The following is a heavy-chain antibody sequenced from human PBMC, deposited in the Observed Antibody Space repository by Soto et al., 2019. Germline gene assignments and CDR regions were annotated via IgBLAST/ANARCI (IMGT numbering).Heavy chain of an antibody. CDR3: ARHYSSGSRNWFDP. D-gene: IGHD6-19*01. V-gene: IGHV4-39*01. Sequence: PSETLSLTCSVSGGSINSSSYFWGWVRQPPGKGLEWIGSIYYSGSTYYNPSLRSRVTISVDTSKNQFSLKLSSVTAADTAVFYCARHYSSGSRNWFDPWGQGTLVTVSS. CDR1: GGSINSSSYF. CDR2: IYYSGST. J-gene: IGHJ5*02.